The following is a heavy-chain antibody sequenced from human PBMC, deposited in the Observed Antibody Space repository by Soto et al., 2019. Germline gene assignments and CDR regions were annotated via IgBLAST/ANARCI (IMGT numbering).Heavy chain of an antibody. CDR2: IYYSGNT. D-gene: IGHD1-1*01. J-gene: IGHJ6*02. CDR1: GGSISSSSHY. CDR3: ARDDNDPDRDYYYYGMDV. V-gene: IGHV4-39*07. Sequence: SETLSLTCTVSGGSISSSSHYWGWIRQPPGKGLQWIGNIYYSGNTYYNPSLKSRVTISVDTSKNQFSLKLSSVTAADTAVYYCARDDNDPDRDYYYYGMDVWGQGTTVTVSS.